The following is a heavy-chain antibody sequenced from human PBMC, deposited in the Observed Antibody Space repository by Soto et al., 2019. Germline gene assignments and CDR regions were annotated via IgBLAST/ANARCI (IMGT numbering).Heavy chain of an antibody. V-gene: IGHV3-49*03. CDR3: GIPAAEYYYYYGMDV. D-gene: IGHD6-13*01. CDR2: IRSKAYGGTT. J-gene: IGHJ6*02. Sequence: GGSLRLSCTASGFTFGDYAMSWFRQAPGKGLEWVGFIRSKAYGGTTEYAASVKGRFTISRDDSKSIAYLQMNSLKTEDTAVYYCGIPAAEYYYYYGMDVWGQGTTVTVSS. CDR1: GFTFGDYA.